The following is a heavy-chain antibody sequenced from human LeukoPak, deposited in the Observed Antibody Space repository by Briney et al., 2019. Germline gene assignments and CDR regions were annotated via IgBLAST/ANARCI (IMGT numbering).Heavy chain of an antibody. CDR1: GFTFSSYW. Sequence: GGSLRLSCAASGFTFSSYWMHWVRQAPGKGLVWVPRINTDGSSTSYADSVKGRFTISRDNAKNTLYLQMNSLRAEDTAVYYCASLRDFWSGYWADAFDIWGQGTMVTVSS. D-gene: IGHD3-3*01. CDR2: INTDGSST. CDR3: ASLRDFWSGYWADAFDI. J-gene: IGHJ3*02. V-gene: IGHV3-74*01.